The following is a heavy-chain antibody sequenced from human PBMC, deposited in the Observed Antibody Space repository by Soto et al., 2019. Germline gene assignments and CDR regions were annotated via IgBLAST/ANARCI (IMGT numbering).Heavy chain of an antibody. Sequence: GASVKVSCKASGYTFTSYGISWVRQAPGQGLEWMGWISAYNGNTNYAQKLQGRVTMTTDTSTSTAYMELRSLRSDDTAVYYCARVKRTGYSSSTRNYYYYYYMDVWGKGTTVTV. CDR3: ARVKRTGYSSSTRNYYYYYYMDV. CDR2: ISAYNGNT. V-gene: IGHV1-18*01. CDR1: GYTFTSYG. J-gene: IGHJ6*03. D-gene: IGHD6-6*01.